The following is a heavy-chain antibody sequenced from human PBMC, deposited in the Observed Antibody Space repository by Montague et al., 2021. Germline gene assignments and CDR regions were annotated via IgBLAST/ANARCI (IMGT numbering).Heavy chain of an antibody. D-gene: IGHD3-22*01. CDR1: GYRFSSYW. V-gene: IGHV5-51*01. Sequence: QSGAEVKKPGESLKISSKGSGYRFSSYWIGWVRQMPGKGLEWMGIIYPGDSDTRYSPSFQGQVTISADKSISTAYVQWSSLKASDTAIYYWARHTYYDTNVPSHFDFWGQGTVVTVSP. CDR3: ARHTYYDTNVPSHFDF. CDR2: IYPGDSDT. J-gene: IGHJ4*02.